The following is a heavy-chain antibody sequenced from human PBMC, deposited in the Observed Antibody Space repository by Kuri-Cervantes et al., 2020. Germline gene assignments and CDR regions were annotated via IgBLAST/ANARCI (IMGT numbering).Heavy chain of an antibody. D-gene: IGHD2-8*01. CDR2: IWYDGSNK. V-gene: IGHV3-33*01. J-gene: IGHJ5*02. CDR3: ARALIRRDDDL. Sequence: LSLTCVASGFKFNNYGIHWVRQAPGEGLEWVALIWYDGSNKFYADYVKGRFSISRDDSKNTVYLQMNSLRANDTAVYYCARALIRRDDDLWGQGTLVTVSS. CDR1: GFKFNNYG.